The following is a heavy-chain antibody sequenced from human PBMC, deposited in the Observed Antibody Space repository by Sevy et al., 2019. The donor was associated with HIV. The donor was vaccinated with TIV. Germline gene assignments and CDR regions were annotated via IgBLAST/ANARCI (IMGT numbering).Heavy chain of an antibody. CDR1: GFTFSSYE. CDR2: ISSSGSTI. CDR3: ARSFDSSSFKGETYYYGMDV. Sequence: GGSLRLSCAASGFTFSSYEMNWVRQAPGKGLEWVSYISSSGSTIYYADSVKGRFTIPRDNAKNSLYLQMNSLRAEDTAVYYCARSFDSSSFKGETYYYGMDVWGQGTTVTVSS. J-gene: IGHJ6*02. V-gene: IGHV3-48*03. D-gene: IGHD6-13*01.